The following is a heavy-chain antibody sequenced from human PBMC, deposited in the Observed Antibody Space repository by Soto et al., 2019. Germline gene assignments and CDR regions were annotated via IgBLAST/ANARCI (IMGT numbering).Heavy chain of an antibody. CDR2: FTRSGNT. V-gene: IGHV3-23*01. D-gene: IGHD3-10*01. CDR3: AREFAPGSPNYDY. Sequence: EVQLLESGGGLEQPGGSLRLSCAASGFTFSNYAMSWVHQAPGKGLGWVSTFTRSGNTYYADSVKGRFTIYRDNSKNTLYLQMDSLRAEDTAVYYCAREFAPGSPNYDYWGLGTLVTVSS. J-gene: IGHJ4*02. CDR1: GFTFSNYA.